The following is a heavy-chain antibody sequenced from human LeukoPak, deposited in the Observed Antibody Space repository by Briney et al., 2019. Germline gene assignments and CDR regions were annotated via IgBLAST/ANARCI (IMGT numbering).Heavy chain of an antibody. J-gene: IGHJ4*02. Sequence: SETLSLTCTVSGGSISSYYWSWIRQPPGKGLEWIGYIYCSGSTNYNPSLKSRVTISVDTSKNQFSLKLSSVTAADTAVYYCVIPSGYYPSYWGQGTLVTVSS. CDR2: IYCSGST. D-gene: IGHD3-22*01. CDR1: GGSISSYY. CDR3: VIPSGYYPSY. V-gene: IGHV4-59*01.